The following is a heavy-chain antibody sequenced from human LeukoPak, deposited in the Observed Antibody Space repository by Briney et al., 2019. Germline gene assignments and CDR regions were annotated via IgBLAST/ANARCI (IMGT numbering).Heavy chain of an antibody. Sequence: PGGSLRLSCSASGFTFSYYIMHWVRQAPGKGLETVSAITGNGDIPYYGDSVKGRFTISRDNSKNTLYLQMSSLRTEDTAMYCCARRDDNSAYDYWGQGTLVTVSS. CDR2: ITGNGDIP. D-gene: IGHD5-24*01. CDR3: ARRDDNSAYDY. J-gene: IGHJ4*02. CDR1: GFTFSYYI. V-gene: IGHV3-64D*09.